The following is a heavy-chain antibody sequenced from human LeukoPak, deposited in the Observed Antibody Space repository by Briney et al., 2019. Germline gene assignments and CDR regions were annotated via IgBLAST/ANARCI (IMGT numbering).Heavy chain of an antibody. J-gene: IGHJ3*02. CDR3: ARAPYYYDSSGYYYGAFDI. Sequence: ASAKVSCKASGYTFTGYYIHWVRQAPGQGLEGMGWINPNSGGTNYAQKFQGRVTMTRDTSISTAYMELSRLRSDDTAVYYCARAPYYYDSSGYYYGAFDIWGQGTMVTVSS. CDR1: GYTFTGYY. CDR2: INPNSGGT. D-gene: IGHD3-22*01. V-gene: IGHV1-2*02.